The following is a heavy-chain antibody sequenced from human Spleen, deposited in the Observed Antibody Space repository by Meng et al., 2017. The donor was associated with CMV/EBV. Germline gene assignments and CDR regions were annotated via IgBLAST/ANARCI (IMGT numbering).Heavy chain of an antibody. D-gene: IGHD3-9*01. CDR3: ARDSAAAKTYYDILTGPN. CDR2: IYYSGST. Sequence: QLQLQESGPGLVKPSETLSRPCTVAGGSISSSSYYWGWIRQPPGKGLEWIGSIYYSGSTYYNPSLKSRVTISVDTSKNQFSLKLSSVTAADTAVYYCARDSAAAKTYYDILTGPNWGQGTLVTVSS. V-gene: IGHV4-39*07. J-gene: IGHJ4*02. CDR1: GGSISSSSYY.